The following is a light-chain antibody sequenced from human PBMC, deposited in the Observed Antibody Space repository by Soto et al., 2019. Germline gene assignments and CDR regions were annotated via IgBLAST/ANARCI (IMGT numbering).Light chain of an antibody. Sequence: QSVLTQPASVSGSPGQSTTISCTGTSSDIGGYDHVSWYQQFPGKAPKLIIYDVNTRPSGVSSRFSGSKSGNTASLTISGLQAADEADYYCGSSTSITSGVIFGGGTKLTVL. CDR2: DVN. CDR3: GSSTSITSGVI. J-gene: IGLJ2*01. V-gene: IGLV2-14*01. CDR1: SSDIGGYDH.